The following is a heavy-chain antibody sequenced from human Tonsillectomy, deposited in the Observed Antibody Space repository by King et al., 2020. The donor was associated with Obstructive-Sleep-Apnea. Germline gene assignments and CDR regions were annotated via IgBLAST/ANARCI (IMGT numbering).Heavy chain of an antibody. V-gene: IGHV4-34*01. CDR2: INHSGST. CDR3: ARARGYSYGAAYYSYGMDV. D-gene: IGHD5-18*01. CDR1: GGSFSGYY. J-gene: IGHJ6*02. Sequence: VQLQQWGAGLLKPSETLSLTCAVYGGSFSGYYWSWIRQPPGKGLEWIGEINHSGSTNYNPSLKSRVTISVDTSKNQFSLKLSSVTAAETAVYYCARARGYSYGAAYYSYGMDVWGQGTTVTVSS.